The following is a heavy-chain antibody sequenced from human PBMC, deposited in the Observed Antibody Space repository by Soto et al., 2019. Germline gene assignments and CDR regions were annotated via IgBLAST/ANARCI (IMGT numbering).Heavy chain of an antibody. CDR1: GGSISDYQ. CDR3: ARMRGLGEISPYLDY. J-gene: IGHJ4*02. D-gene: IGHD3-16*01. V-gene: IGHV4-59*01. CDR2: IYYSGRT. Sequence: QVQLQESGPGLVKPSETLSLTCSISGGSISDYQWNWIRQPPGKGLEWIGYIYYSGRTNYNPSLKGRFTISLDTSTRQFSLRLRSVTAADTAVYYCARMRGLGEISPYLDYWGQGALVTVSS.